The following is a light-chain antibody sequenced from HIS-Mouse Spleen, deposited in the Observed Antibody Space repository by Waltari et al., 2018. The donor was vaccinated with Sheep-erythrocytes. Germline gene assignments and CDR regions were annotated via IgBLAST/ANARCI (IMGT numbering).Light chain of an antibody. CDR1: QSISSY. V-gene: IGKV1-39*01. CDR3: QQSYSTPQFT. Sequence: DIQLPQSPSSLSASVGDRVNITCRAIQSISSYLNWYQQKPGKAPKLLIYAASSLQSGVPSRFSGSGSGTDFTLTISSLQPEDFATYYCQQSYSTPQFTFGPGTKVDIK. J-gene: IGKJ3*01. CDR2: AAS.